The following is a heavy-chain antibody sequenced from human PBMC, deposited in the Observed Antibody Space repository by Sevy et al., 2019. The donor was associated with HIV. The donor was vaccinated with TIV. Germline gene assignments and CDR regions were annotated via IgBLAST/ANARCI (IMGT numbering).Heavy chain of an antibody. D-gene: IGHD2-15*01. CDR3: AKDNRDGGKREDFAGFDY. J-gene: IGHJ4*02. CDR2: ISGSGGST. CDR1: GFTFSSYA. Sequence: GGSLRLSCAASGFTFSSYAMGWVRQAPGKGLEWVSAISGSGGSTYYADSVKGRFTISRDNSKNTLYLQMNSLRAEDTAVYYCAKDNRDGGKREDFAGFDYWGQGTLVTVSS. V-gene: IGHV3-23*01.